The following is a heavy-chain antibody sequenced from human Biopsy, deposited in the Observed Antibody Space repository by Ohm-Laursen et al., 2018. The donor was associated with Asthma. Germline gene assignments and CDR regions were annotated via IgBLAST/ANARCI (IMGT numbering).Heavy chain of an antibody. CDR2: IHHSGTS. Sequence: SQTLSLTCTVSGDSIISGGCCWNWIRQHPGKGLEWIGYIHHSGTSYFNPSLKSRVSFSRDTSKNQFSLRLSSVTAADTAMYCCARIPRRSGSYFVDYWGQGTLVTVSS. CDR1: GDSIISGGCC. CDR3: ARIPRRSGSYFVDY. D-gene: IGHD3-22*01. V-gene: IGHV4-31*03. J-gene: IGHJ4*02.